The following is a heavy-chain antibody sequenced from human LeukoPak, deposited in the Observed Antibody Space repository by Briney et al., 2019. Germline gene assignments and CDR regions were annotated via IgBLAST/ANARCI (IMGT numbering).Heavy chain of an antibody. CDR3: ARVATTVTTWVFDY. CDR2: IYHSGST. Sequence: SQTLSLTCAVSGGAINRGGYSWSWIRQPPGKGLEWIGYIYHSGSTYYNPSLKSRVTISVVRSKNQFSLKLSSVTAADTAVYYCARVATTVTTWVFDYWGQGTLVPVSS. J-gene: IGHJ4*02. CDR1: GGAINRGGYS. V-gene: IGHV4-30-2*01. D-gene: IGHD4-17*01.